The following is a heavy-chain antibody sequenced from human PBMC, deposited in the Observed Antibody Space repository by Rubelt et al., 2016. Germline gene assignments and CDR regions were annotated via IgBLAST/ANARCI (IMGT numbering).Heavy chain of an antibody. Sequence: QVQLQQSGPGLLKPSQTLSLACAISGDSVSSSTSAWNWIRQSPSRGLEWLGRTYYRSQWYYGYAVSMRGRMTVNADTSKNQFSLQLKPVTPDDTAVYYCVRDPSGATFDSWGQGSLVTVSS. CDR3: VRDPSGATFDS. D-gene: IGHD2-15*01. CDR2: TYYRSQWYY. CDR1: GDSVSSSTSA. J-gene: IGHJ4*02. V-gene: IGHV6-1*01.